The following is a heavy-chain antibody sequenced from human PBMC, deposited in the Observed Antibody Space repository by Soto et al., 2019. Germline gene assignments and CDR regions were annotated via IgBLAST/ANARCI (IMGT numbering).Heavy chain of an antibody. Sequence: GGSLRLSCAASGFTFSSYSMNWVRQAPGKGLEWVSSISSSSSYIYYADSVKGRFTISRDNAKNSLYLQMNSLRAEDTAVYYCASAAAGTTFSFDYWGQGTLVTVS. CDR3: ASAAAGTTFSFDY. V-gene: IGHV3-21*01. CDR1: GFTFSSYS. J-gene: IGHJ4*02. CDR2: ISSSSSYI. D-gene: IGHD6-13*01.